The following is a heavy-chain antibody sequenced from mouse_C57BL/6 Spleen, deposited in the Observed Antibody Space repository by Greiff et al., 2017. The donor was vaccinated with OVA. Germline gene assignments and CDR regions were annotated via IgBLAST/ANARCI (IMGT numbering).Heavy chain of an antibody. Sequence: EVKVEESGGGLVQPGGSLKLSCAASGFTFSDYYMYWVRQTPEKRLEWVAYISNGGGSTYYPDTVKGRFTISRDNAKNTLYLQMSRLKSEDTAMYYCAREADGYYAMDYWGQGTSVTVSS. CDR3: AREADGYYAMDY. J-gene: IGHJ4*01. V-gene: IGHV5-12*01. D-gene: IGHD1-2*01. CDR2: ISNGGGST. CDR1: GFTFSDYY.